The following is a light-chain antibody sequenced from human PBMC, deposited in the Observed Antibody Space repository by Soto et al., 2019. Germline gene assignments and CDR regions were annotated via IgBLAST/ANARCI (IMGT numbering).Light chain of an antibody. CDR1: QSISSY. V-gene: IGKV3-11*01. CDR3: QQRSMWPLS. Sequence: EIVLTQSPATLSLSPGESATLSCRASQSISSYLAWYQQTHGQTPRLLLYDASTRATGIQARLTGSGSGTDFTLTSSSLEPEGCEVYYCQQRSMWPLSFGGGTKVEIK. CDR2: DAS. J-gene: IGKJ4*01.